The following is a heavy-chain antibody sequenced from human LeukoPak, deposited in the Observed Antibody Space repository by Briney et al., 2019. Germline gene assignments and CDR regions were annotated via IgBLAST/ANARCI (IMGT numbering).Heavy chain of an antibody. Sequence: SETLSLTCTVPGNSIRSYYWNWIRQPPGKGLEWIGYIYYSGTTSYNPSLRSRVTISVDMSKNQFSLRLTSVTAADTAVYYCARQSEGFDSWGQGTLVTVSS. V-gene: IGHV4-59*08. CDR2: IYYSGTT. CDR1: GNSIRSYY. J-gene: IGHJ4*02. CDR3: ARQSEGFDS.